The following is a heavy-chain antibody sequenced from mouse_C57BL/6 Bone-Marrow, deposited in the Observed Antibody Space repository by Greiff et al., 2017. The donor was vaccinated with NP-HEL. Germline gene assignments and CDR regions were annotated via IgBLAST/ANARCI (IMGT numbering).Heavy chain of an antibody. J-gene: IGHJ2*01. CDR3: ARRESTGYFDY. CDR2: ISNLAYSI. V-gene: IGHV5-15*04. Sequence: DVMLVESGGGLVQPGGSLKLSCAASGFTFSDYGMAWVRQAPRKGPEWVAFISNLAYSIYYADTVTGRFTIARENAKNTLYLDMSSLRSEDTAMYYCARRESTGYFDYWGQGTTLTVSS. CDR1: GFTFSDYG. D-gene: IGHD2-1*01.